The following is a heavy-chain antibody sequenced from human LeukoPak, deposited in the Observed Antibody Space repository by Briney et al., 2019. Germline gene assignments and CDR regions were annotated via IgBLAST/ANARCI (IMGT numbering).Heavy chain of an antibody. CDR3: ARDYYDSSGFDY. CDR1: GYTFTSYD. Sequence: GASVKVSCKASGYTFTSYDINWVRQATGQGLEWMGWMNPNSGNTGYAQKFQGRVTITRNTSISTAYMELSSLRSEDTAVYYCARDYYDSSGFDYWGQGTLVTVSS. V-gene: IGHV1-8*03. D-gene: IGHD3-22*01. CDR2: MNPNSGNT. J-gene: IGHJ4*02.